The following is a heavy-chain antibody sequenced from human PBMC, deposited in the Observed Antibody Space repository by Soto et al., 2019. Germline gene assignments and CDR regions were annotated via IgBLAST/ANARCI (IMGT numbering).Heavy chain of an antibody. Sequence: GGSLRLSCAASGFTFSNAWMNWVRQAPGKGLEWVGRIKSKTDGGTTDYAAPVKGRFTISRDDSKNTLYLQMNSLKTEDTAVYHCTTGFTRLAAFDIWGQGTMVTVSS. CDR1: GFTFSNAW. D-gene: IGHD6-6*01. CDR3: TTGFTRLAAFDI. V-gene: IGHV3-15*07. J-gene: IGHJ3*02. CDR2: IKSKTDGGTT.